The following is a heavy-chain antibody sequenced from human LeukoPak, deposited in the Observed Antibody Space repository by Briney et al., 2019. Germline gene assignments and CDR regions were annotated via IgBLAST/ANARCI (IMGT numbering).Heavy chain of an antibody. CDR3: ARDPYSGNYGAYYYYYMDV. J-gene: IGHJ6*03. V-gene: IGHV3-21*06. D-gene: IGHD1-26*01. CDR2: ITSSSSYI. Sequence: GGSLRLSCAASGFAFSSYSMNWVRQAPGKGLEWVSSITSSSSYIYYADSVKGRFTISRDNAKNSLYLQMDSLRVEDAAEYYCARDPYSGNYGAYYYYYMDVWGKGTTVTVSS. CDR1: GFAFSSYS.